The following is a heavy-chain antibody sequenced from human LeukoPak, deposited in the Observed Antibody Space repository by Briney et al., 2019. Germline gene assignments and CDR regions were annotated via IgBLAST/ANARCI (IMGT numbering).Heavy chain of an antibody. Sequence: SETLSLTCTVSGGSISSYYWSWIRQPPGKGLEWIGYIYYSGSTNYNPSLKSRVTISVDTSKNQFSLKLSSVTAADTAVYYCGSGSYPGWFDPWGQGTLVTVSS. D-gene: IGHD3-10*01. V-gene: IGHV4-59*01. CDR3: GSGSYPGWFDP. CDR2: IYYSGST. J-gene: IGHJ5*02. CDR1: GGSISSYY.